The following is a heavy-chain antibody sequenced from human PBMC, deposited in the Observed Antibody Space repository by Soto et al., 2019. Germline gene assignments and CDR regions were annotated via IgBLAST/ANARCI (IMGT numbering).Heavy chain of an antibody. CDR1: GGTFSSYR. J-gene: IGHJ4*02. CDR2: IVPIYRTA. D-gene: IGHD6-13*01. Sequence: ASVKVSCKASGGTFSSYRFNWVRQARGQGLEWLGGIVPIYRTADYAQKFQGRVTITADESTRTVYLELSSLKSQDTALYYCARDSGAKLSSSWGQGTLVTVSS. CDR3: ARDSGAKLSSS. V-gene: IGHV1-69*13.